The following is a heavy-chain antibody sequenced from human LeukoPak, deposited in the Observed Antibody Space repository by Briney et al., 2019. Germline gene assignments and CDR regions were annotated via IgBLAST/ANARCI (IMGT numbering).Heavy chain of an antibody. Sequence: GGSLRLSCEVSGFTVSRHFMSWVRQAPGKGLEWVSYISTSSSYTNYADSVKGRFTISRANAENSLYLQMNSLRAEDTAVYYCARGYSTVDYWGQGTLVTVSS. V-gene: IGHV3-11*03. CDR1: GFTVSRHF. CDR2: ISTSSSYT. J-gene: IGHJ4*02. D-gene: IGHD1-26*01. CDR3: ARGYSTVDY.